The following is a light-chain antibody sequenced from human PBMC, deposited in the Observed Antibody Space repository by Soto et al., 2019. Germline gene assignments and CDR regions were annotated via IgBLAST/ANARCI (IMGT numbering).Light chain of an antibody. CDR2: AAS. CDR3: QQTYSTPHT. Sequence: DIHMTQSPASLSASVGDRVTITCRASQSVSSFLNWYQQKPGQAPNLLIYAASSLQSGVPSRFRGSGSGTDFTLTISSLQPEDFATYYCQQTYSTPHTFGQGTKVDI. CDR1: QSVSSF. J-gene: IGKJ1*01. V-gene: IGKV1-39*01.